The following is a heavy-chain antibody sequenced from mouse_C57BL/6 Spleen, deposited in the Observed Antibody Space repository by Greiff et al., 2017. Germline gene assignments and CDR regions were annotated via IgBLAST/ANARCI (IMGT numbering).Heavy chain of an antibody. J-gene: IGHJ1*03. CDR1: GYTFTSYW. Sequence: QVQLQLPGAELVKPGASVKLSCKASGYTFTSYWMHWVKQRPGQGLEWIGMIHPNSGSTNYNEKFKSKATLTVDKSSSTAYMQLSSLTSEDSAVYYCAREGAYDGYYWYFDVWGTGTTVTVSS. CDR3: AREGAYDGYYWYFDV. CDR2: IHPNSGST. V-gene: IGHV1-64*01. D-gene: IGHD2-3*01.